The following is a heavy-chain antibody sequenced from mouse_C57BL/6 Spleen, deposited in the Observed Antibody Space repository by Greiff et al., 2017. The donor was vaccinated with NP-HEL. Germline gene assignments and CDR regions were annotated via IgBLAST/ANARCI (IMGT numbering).Heavy chain of an antibody. CDR1: GYAFSSYW. CDR3: AVYCNYKGDFDY. D-gene: IGHD2-1*01. J-gene: IGHJ2*01. V-gene: IGHV1-80*01. CDR2: IYPGDGDT. Sequence: QVQLQQSGAELVQPGASVKISCKASGYAFSSYWLNWVKQRPGKGLEWIGQIYPGDGDTKYNGKIKGKATLTADKASSTAYMRLICLTSDDSAVYFCAVYCNYKGDFDYWGQGTTLTVSS.